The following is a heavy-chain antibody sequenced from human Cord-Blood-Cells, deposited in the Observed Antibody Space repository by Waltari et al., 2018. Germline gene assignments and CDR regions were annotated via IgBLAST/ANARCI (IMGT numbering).Heavy chain of an antibody. Sequence: VQLQESGPGLVKPSETLSLTCTVSGGSISSYYWSWIRQPAGKGLEWIGRIYTSGSTNYNPSLKSRVTMSVDTSKNQFSLKLSSVTAADTAVYYCARDKAARDYYYGSGSYYYYYGMDVWGQGTTVTVSS. CDR3: ARDKAARDYYYGSGSYYYYYGMDV. CDR2: IYTSGST. V-gene: IGHV4-4*07. J-gene: IGHJ6*02. D-gene: IGHD3-10*01. CDR1: GGSISSYY.